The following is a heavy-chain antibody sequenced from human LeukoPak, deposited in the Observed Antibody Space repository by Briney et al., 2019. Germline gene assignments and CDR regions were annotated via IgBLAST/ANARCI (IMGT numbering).Heavy chain of an antibody. V-gene: IGHV5-51*01. CDR2: IYPGDSDT. D-gene: IGHD3-22*01. CDR1: GYSFTSYW. Sequence: GESLKISCKGSGYSFTSYWIGWVRQMPGKGLEWMGIIYPGDSDTRYSPSFQGQVAISADKSISTAYLQWSSLKASDTAMYYCARAYDSSGYSPRHWFDPWGQGTLVTVSS. J-gene: IGHJ5*02. CDR3: ARAYDSSGYSPRHWFDP.